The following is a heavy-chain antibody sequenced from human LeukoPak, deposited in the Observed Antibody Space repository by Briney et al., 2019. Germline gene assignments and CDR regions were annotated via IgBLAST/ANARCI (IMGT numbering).Heavy chain of an antibody. D-gene: IGHD2-2*01. J-gene: IGHJ5*02. CDR2: IRGAGYSDAP. Sequence: GGSLKLSCAASGFSFSGSAIHWVRQAPGKGLEWVGRIRGAGYSDAPAYVASVRGRFTISRDDSKSTTYLQMNSLKAEDTAVYYCTVPASGGNWFDPWGPGTLVTVSS. V-gene: IGHV3-73*01. CDR1: GFSFSGSA. CDR3: TVPASGGNWFDP.